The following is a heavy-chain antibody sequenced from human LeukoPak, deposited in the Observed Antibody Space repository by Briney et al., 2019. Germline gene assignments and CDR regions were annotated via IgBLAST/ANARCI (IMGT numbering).Heavy chain of an antibody. CDR2: IIPIFGTA. CDR3: ALRIGAPTPLPTPYYFDY. Sequence: SVKVSCXASGGTFSSYAISWVRQAPGQGLGWMGRIIPIFGTANYAQKFQGRVTITTDESTSTPYMELSSLRSEDTAVYYCALRIGAPTPLPTPYYFDYWAREPWSPSPQ. D-gene: IGHD2-15*01. J-gene: IGHJ4*02. CDR1: GGTFSSYA. V-gene: IGHV1-69*05.